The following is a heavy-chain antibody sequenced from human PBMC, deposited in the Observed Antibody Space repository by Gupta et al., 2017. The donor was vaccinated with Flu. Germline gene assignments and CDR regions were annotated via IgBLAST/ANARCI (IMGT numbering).Heavy chain of an antibody. CDR2: AYFSGST. V-gene: IGHV4-39*01. J-gene: IGHJ2*01. CDR3: ARSPVVVRRYWYFDI. Sequence: QVQMQESGPGLVKPSETLSLSCAVSGASISDSNFYWGWVRQSPGKGLEWIGNAYFSGSTYYNPSRKGRVAVSVDTSKNEVSLRLTSVTATDSGIYYCARSPVVVRRYWYFDIWGRGALVTVSS. CDR1: GASISDSNFY. D-gene: IGHD3-22*01.